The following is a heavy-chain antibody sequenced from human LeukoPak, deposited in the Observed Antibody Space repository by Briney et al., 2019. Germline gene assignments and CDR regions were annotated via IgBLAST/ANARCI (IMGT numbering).Heavy chain of an antibody. D-gene: IGHD6-19*01. J-gene: IGHJ4*02. CDR1: GFTFSSYS. V-gene: IGHV3-21*01. Sequence: GGSLRLSCAASGFTFSSYSMNWVRQAPGKGLEWVSSISTSSTYIYYADSVKGRFTVSRDNAKNSLYLQMNSLRVGDKAVYYCARIVGRIAVAGSYYFDYWGQGTLVTVSS. CDR3: ARIVGRIAVAGSYYFDY. CDR2: ISTSSTYI.